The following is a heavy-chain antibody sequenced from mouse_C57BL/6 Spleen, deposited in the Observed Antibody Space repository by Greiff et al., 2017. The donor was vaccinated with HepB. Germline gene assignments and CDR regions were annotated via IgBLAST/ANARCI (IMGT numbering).Heavy chain of an antibody. D-gene: IGHD2-4*01. CDR2: INPSNGGT. CDR1: GYTFTSYW. Sequence: QVQLQQSGTELVKPGASVKLSCKASGYTFTSYWMHWVKQRPGQGLAWIGNINPSNGGTNYNEKFKRKATLTVDKSSSTAYMQLSSRTSEDSAVYYCARMPYDYDDYVDDWGQGTTLTVSS. J-gene: IGHJ2*01. V-gene: IGHV1-53*01. CDR3: ARMPYDYDDYVDD.